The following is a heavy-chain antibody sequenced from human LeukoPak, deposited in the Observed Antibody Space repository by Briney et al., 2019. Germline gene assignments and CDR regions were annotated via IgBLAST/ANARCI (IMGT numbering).Heavy chain of an antibody. CDR2: ISNDGSRT. CDR3: ARDVGDAPDS. D-gene: IGHD2-21*01. J-gene: IGHJ4*02. Sequence: GGSLRLSCAASGFTFSGYWMYWVRQAPGEGLVWVSRISNDGSRTTYADSVKGRFTISRDNAKNTLYLQMNSLRVDDTAVYYCARDVGDAPDSWGQGTLVTVSS. V-gene: IGHV3-74*01. CDR1: GFTFSGYW.